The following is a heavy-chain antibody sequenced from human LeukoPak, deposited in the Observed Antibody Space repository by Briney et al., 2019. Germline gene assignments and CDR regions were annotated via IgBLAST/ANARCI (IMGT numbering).Heavy chain of an antibody. V-gene: IGHV4-31*03. CDR3: ARGEKRAAGKGFGYYYYGMDV. CDR1: GGSISSGGYY. D-gene: IGHD6-13*01. Sequence: SQTLSLTCTVSGGSISSGGYYWSWIRQHPGKGLEWIGYIYYSGSTYYNPSLKSRVTISVDTSKNQFSLKLSSVTAADTAVYYCARGEKRAAGKGFGYYYYGMDVWGQGTTVTVSS. J-gene: IGHJ6*02. CDR2: IYYSGST.